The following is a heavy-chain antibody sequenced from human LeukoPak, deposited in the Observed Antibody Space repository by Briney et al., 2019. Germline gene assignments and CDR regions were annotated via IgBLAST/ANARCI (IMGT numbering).Heavy chain of an antibody. Sequence: SETLSLTCTVSGGSISSYYWSWIRQPPGKGLEWIGYIYYSGSTNYNPSLKSRVTISVDTSKNQFSLKLSSVTAADTAVYYCARRPVRIQLFGGVDVWGQGTLVTVSS. CDR2: IYYSGST. V-gene: IGHV4-59*01. D-gene: IGHD5-18*01. J-gene: IGHJ4*02. CDR3: ARRPVRIQLFGGVDV. CDR1: GGSISSYY.